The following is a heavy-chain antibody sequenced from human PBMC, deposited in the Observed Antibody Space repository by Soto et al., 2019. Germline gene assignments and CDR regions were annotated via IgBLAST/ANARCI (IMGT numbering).Heavy chain of an antibody. CDR3: SKLPPRAIPAAGTFGFDY. CDR2: ISYDGSNK. V-gene: IGHV3-30*18. Sequence: GRCMILSCAAAGFSFCSYCVHWVRQAPGKGLEWVAVISYDGSNKYYADSVKGRFTISRDNSKNTLYLQMNSLRAEDTAVYYCSKLPPRAIPAAGTFGFDYWGQGTLVTVS. J-gene: IGHJ4*02. CDR1: GFSFCSYC. D-gene: IGHD6-13*01.